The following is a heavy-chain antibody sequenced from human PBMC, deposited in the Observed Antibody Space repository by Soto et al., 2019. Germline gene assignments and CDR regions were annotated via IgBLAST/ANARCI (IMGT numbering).Heavy chain of an antibody. V-gene: IGHV1-2*04. Sequence: GASVKVSCKASGYTFTSYAMHCVRQAPGQGLEWMGWINPNSGGTNYAQKFQGWVTMTRDTSISTAYMELSRLRSDDTAVYYCASTSALRGYYYYGMDVWGQGTTVTVSS. CDR2: INPNSGGT. D-gene: IGHD6-19*01. CDR1: GYTFTSYA. J-gene: IGHJ6*02. CDR3: ASTSALRGYYYYGMDV.